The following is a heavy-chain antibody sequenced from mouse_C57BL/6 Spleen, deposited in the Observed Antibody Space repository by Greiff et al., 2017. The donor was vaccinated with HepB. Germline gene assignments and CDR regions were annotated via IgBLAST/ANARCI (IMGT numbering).Heavy chain of an antibody. Sequence: EVKVVESGPELVKPGASVKISCKASGYSFTGYYMHWVKQSHGNILDWIGYIYPYNGVSSYNQKFKGKATLTVDKSSSTAYMELRSLTSEDSAVYYCARGDGYYDYAMDYWGQGTSVTVSS. CDR3: ARGDGYYDYAMDY. CDR1: GYSFTGYY. J-gene: IGHJ4*01. D-gene: IGHD2-3*01. CDR2: IYPYNGVS. V-gene: IGHV1-31*01.